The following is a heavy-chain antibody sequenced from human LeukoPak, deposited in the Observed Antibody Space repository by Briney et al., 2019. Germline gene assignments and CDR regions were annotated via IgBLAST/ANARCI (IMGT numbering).Heavy chain of an antibody. V-gene: IGHV1-69*01. CDR2: IIPIFGTA. D-gene: IGHD6-13*01. CDR1: GGTFSSYA. J-gene: IGHJ6*03. CDR3: ARVEQLGGYYYYMDV. Sequence: GSSVKVSCKASGGTFSSYAISWVRQAPGQGLEWMGGIIPIFGTANYAQKFQGRVTITADESTSTAYMELSSLRSEDTAVYYCARVEQLGGYYYYMDVWGKGTTVTVSS.